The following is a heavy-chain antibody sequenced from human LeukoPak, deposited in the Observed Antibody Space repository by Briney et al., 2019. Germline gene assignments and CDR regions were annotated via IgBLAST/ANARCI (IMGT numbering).Heavy chain of an antibody. CDR3: ARLLRMRSGTLYFDY. Sequence: GESLKISCKGSGYSFTTHWIGWVRQMPGKGLEWMGIIYPGDSDTRYSPSLQGQVAISADKSITTAYLQWSSLKASDTAMYYCARLLRMRSGTLYFDYWGQGTLVTVSS. CDR1: GYSFTTHW. V-gene: IGHV5-51*01. J-gene: IGHJ4*02. CDR2: IYPGDSDT. D-gene: IGHD3-10*01.